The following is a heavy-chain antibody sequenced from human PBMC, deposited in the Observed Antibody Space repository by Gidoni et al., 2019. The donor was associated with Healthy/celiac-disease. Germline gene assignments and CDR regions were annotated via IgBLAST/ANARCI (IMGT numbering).Heavy chain of an antibody. CDR1: GFTFSSYA. CDR2: IRGSGGST. V-gene: IGHV3-23*01. J-gene: IGHJ3*02. D-gene: IGHD6-19*01. CDR3: ARPKVAGGAFDI. Sequence: EVQLLESGGGLVQPGGSLRLACAASGFTFSSYAMSWVRQAPGKGLDWVSAIRGSGGSTYYADSVKGRFTISRDNSKNTLYLQMNSLRAEDTAVYYCARPKVAGGAFDIWGQGTMVTVSS.